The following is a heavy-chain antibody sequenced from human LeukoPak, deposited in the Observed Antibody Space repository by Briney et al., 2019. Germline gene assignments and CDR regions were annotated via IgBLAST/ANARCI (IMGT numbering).Heavy chain of an antibody. V-gene: IGHV3-74*01. CDR3: VRGNFNGGIDY. J-gene: IGHJ4*02. CDR2: ISTDGSST. CDR1: GFAFSSFW. Sequence: GESLSLSCAASGFAFSSFWMHWVRHAPGKGLVWVSRISTDGSSTKYAGFVAGRFTIPRDHAKNTLYQQMNSLRAEDTAAYYCVRGNFNGGIDYWGQGTLVTVSS.